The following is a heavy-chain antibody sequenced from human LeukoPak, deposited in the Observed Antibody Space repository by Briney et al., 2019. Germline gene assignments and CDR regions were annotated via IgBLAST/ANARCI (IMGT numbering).Heavy chain of an antibody. J-gene: IGHJ4*02. V-gene: IGHV4-59*01. Sequence: SETLSLTCTVSGGSISSYYWSWVRQPPGKGLEWIGYIYYSGSTNYNPSLKSRVTISVDTSKNQFSLKLSSVTAADTAVYYCAIHTSGWCPYFDYWGQGTLVTVSS. CDR2: IYYSGST. D-gene: IGHD6-19*01. CDR3: AIHTSGWCPYFDY. CDR1: GGSISSYY.